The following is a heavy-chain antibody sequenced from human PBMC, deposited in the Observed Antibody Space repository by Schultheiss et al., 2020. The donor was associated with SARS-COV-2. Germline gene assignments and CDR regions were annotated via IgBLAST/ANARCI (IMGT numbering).Heavy chain of an antibody. Sequence: GGSLRLSCAASGFTFSSYAMSWVRQAPGKGLEWVGRIRSKANSYATAYAASVKGRFTISRDDSKNTAYLQMNSLRAEDTAVYYCARDYSNYFWERYYGMDVWGQGTTVTVSS. CDR2: IRSKANSYAT. CDR3: ARDYSNYFWERYYGMDV. J-gene: IGHJ6*02. V-gene: IGHV3-73*01. D-gene: IGHD4-11*01. CDR1: GFTFSSYA.